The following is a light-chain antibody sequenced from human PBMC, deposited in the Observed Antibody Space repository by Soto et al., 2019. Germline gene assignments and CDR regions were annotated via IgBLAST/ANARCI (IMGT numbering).Light chain of an antibody. V-gene: IGKV1-39*01. CDR3: QQSYSTPWT. J-gene: IGKJ1*01. CDR2: GVS. CDR1: QSVRTY. Sequence: DIPMTQSPSSLSASIGDRVTITCRASQSVRTYLDWYQQKPGKAPKLLIYGVSTLHNGVPSRLSASGSGTDFSLTISSLQPEDLAIYFCQQSYSTPWTFAPGTKVELK.